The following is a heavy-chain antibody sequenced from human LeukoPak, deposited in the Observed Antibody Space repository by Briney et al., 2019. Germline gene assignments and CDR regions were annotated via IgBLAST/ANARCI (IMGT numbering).Heavy chain of an antibody. D-gene: IGHD2-21*02. Sequence: PSETLSLTCAVYGESFSGYYWSWIRQPPGKGLEWIGEINHSGSTNYNPSLKSRVTISVDTSKNQFSLKLSSVTAADTAVYYCASLVTAIDYWGQGTLVTVSS. V-gene: IGHV4-34*01. J-gene: IGHJ4*02. CDR2: INHSGST. CDR3: ASLVTAIDY. CDR1: GESFSGYY.